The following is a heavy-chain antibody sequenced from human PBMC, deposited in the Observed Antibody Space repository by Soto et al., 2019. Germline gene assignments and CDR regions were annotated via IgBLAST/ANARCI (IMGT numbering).Heavy chain of an antibody. V-gene: IGHV4-30-2*01. CDR2: IYHSGST. J-gene: IGHJ5*02. CDR3: ARDVTGTTKGWFDP. Sequence: QLQLQESGSGLVKPSQTLSLTCAVSGGSISSGGYSWSWIRQPPGKGLEWIGYIYHSGSTYYNPSLKSRVTISVDRSKNQFSLKLSSVTAADTAVYYCARDVTGTTKGWFDPWGQGTLVNVSS. CDR1: GGSISSGGYS. D-gene: IGHD1-7*01.